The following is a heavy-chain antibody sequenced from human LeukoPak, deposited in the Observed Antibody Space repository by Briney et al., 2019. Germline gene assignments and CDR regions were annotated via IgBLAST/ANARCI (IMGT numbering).Heavy chain of an antibody. V-gene: IGHV4-34*01. D-gene: IGHD3-3*01. CDR1: GGSFSGYY. J-gene: IGHJ5*02. Sequence: SETLSLTCAVYGGSFSGYYWSWIRQPPGKGLEWIGEINHSGSTNYNPSLKSRVTIPVDTSKNQFSLKLNSVTAADTAVYYCARTTIFGVIRFDPWGQGTLVTVSS. CDR2: INHSGST. CDR3: ARTTIFGVIRFDP.